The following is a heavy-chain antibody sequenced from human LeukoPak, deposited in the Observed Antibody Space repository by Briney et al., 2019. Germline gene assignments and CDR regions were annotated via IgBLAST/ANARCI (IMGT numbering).Heavy chain of an antibody. J-gene: IGHJ4*02. CDR3: ARDLWGGATPSDH. Sequence: GGSLRLSCAASGFTFSDYYMSWIRQAPGKGLEWVSYISSSSSYTNYADSVKGRFTVSRDNAKSSLYLQMSSLRADDTGVYYCARDLWGGATPSDHWGQGTLVTVSS. V-gene: IGHV3-11*06. D-gene: IGHD3-16*01. CDR2: ISSSSSYT. CDR1: GFTFSDYY.